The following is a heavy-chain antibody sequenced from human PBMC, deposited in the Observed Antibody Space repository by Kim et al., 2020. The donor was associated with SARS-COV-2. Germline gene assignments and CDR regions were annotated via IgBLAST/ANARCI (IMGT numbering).Heavy chain of an antibody. J-gene: IGHJ4*02. V-gene: IGHV3-74*01. Sequence: STTYADSVKGRFTIARDNGKDTVYLQMNSRRAEDTAVYYCARDNHYIFDCWGQGTLVTVSS. D-gene: IGHD3-10*01. CDR2: ST. CDR3: ARDNHYIFDC.